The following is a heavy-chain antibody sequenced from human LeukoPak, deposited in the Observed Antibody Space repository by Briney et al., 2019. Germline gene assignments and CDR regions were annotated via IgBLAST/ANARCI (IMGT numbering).Heavy chain of an antibody. D-gene: IGHD2-2*01. V-gene: IGHV1-2*02. CDR2: INPNSGGT. Sequence: ASVKVSCKASGYTFTSYDINWVRQATGQGLEWMGWINPNSGGTNYAQKFQGRVTMTRDTSISTAYMELSRLRSDDTAVYYCAREGCSSTSCYYYYGMDVWGQGTTVTVSS. CDR1: GYTFTSYD. J-gene: IGHJ6*02. CDR3: AREGCSSTSCYYYYGMDV.